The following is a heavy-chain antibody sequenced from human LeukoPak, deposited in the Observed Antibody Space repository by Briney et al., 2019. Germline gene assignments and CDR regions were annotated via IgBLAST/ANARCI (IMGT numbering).Heavy chain of an antibody. D-gene: IGHD3-3*01. CDR2: IYSGGST. CDR1: GFTVGTNY. V-gene: IGHV3-53*01. J-gene: IGHJ4*02. CDR3: ARTYYDFWSGSFFDY. Sequence: GGSLRLSCAASGFTVGTNYMSWVRQAPGKGLEWVSVIYSGGSTYYADSVKGRFTISRDNSKNTLYLQMNSLRAEDTAVYYCARTYYDFWSGSFFDYWGQGTLVTVSS.